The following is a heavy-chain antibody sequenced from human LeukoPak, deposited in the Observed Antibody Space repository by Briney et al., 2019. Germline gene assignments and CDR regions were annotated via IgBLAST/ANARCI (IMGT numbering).Heavy chain of an antibody. Sequence: ASVKVSCKVSGYTLTELSMHWVRQAPGKGLEWMGWISAYNGNTNYAQKLQGRVTMTTDTSTSTAYMELRSLRSDDTAVYYCAREPWYYDILTGSTGVWYFDYWGQGTLVTVSS. CDR2: ISAYNGNT. V-gene: IGHV1-18*01. CDR3: AREPWYYDILTGSTGVWYFDY. D-gene: IGHD3-9*01. J-gene: IGHJ4*02. CDR1: GYTLTELS.